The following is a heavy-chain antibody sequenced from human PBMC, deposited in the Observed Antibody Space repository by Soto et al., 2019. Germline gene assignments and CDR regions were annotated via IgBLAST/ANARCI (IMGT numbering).Heavy chain of an antibody. CDR2: IDPSDSYI. CDR1: GYTFSGHW. D-gene: IGHD6-19*01. V-gene: IGHV5-10-1*01. Sequence: PGESLKISCKTSGYTFSGHWISWVRQVPGKGLQWMGNIDPSDSYINYNPAFRGHVTFSVDKSNSTAYLHWRSLGPSDTAIYYCARHGAAIWLGYWGQGTL. J-gene: IGHJ4*02. CDR3: ARHGAAIWLGY.